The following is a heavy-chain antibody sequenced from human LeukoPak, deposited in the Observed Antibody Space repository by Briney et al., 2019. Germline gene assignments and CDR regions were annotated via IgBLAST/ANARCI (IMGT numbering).Heavy chain of an antibody. Sequence: PGGSLRLSCAASGFTFSSYSMNWVRQAPGKGLEWVSSISSSSSYIYYADSVKGRFTISRDNAKNSLCLQMNSLRAEDTAVYYCARLMNYDILTGYDYWGQGTLVTVSS. CDR1: GFTFSSYS. D-gene: IGHD3-9*01. V-gene: IGHV3-21*01. J-gene: IGHJ4*02. CDR2: ISSSSSYI. CDR3: ARLMNYDILTGYDY.